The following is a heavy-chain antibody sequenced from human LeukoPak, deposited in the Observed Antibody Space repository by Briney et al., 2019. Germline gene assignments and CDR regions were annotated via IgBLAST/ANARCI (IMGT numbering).Heavy chain of an antibody. V-gene: IGHV1-2*04. CDR3: ARSRNVVATIPMGMDV. D-gene: IGHD5-12*01. CDR2: INPNSGGT. J-gene: IGHJ6*02. CDR1: GGTFSNYA. Sequence: ASVKVSCKASGGTFSNYAISWVRQAPGQGLEWMGGINPNSGGTNYAQKFQGWVTMTRDTSISTAYMELSRLRSDDTAVYYCARSRNVVATIPMGMDVWGQGTTVTVSS.